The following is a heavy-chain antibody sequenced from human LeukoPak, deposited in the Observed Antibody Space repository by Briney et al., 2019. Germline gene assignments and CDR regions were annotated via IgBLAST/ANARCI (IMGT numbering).Heavy chain of an antibody. CDR3: ARDRGIAVASTPDY. J-gene: IGHJ4*02. Sequence: ASVKVSCKASGYTFTSYGINWVRQAPGQGLEWMGWIRVYNGNTIYAQKFQGRVTMTRDTSISTAYMELSRLRSDDTAMYYCARDRGIAVASTPDYWGQGTLVTVSS. CDR1: GYTFTSYG. CDR2: IRVYNGNT. V-gene: IGHV1-18*01. D-gene: IGHD6-19*01.